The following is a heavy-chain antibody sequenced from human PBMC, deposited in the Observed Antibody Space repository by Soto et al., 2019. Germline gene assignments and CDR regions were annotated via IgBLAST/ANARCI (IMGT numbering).Heavy chain of an antibody. CDR2: ISGSGGST. CDR1: GFTFSSDA. V-gene: IGHV3-23*01. Sequence: PGGPLSLSCAASGFTFSSDAMSWVRQAPGKGLGWVSAISGSGGSTYYADSVKGRFTISRDNSKNTLYLQMNSLRAEDTAVYYCAKDPDYGDYVGMDVWGQGTTVTVSS. J-gene: IGHJ6*02. CDR3: AKDPDYGDYVGMDV. D-gene: IGHD4-17*01.